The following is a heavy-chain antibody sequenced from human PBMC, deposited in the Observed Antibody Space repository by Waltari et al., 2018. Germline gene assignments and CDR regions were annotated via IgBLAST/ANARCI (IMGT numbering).Heavy chain of an antibody. CDR3: ARSYGITGIDWFDP. V-gene: IGHV1-2*02. D-gene: IGHD1-20*01. Sequence: QVQLVQSGAEVKKPGASVKVSCKASGYTFTGYYMHWVRQAPGKGLEWRGWINPDSGGTNYAQKVQGRVTMTRDTSISTAYMELSRLRSDDTAVYYCARSYGITGIDWFDPWGQGTLVTVSS. J-gene: IGHJ5*02. CDR1: GYTFTGYY. CDR2: INPDSGGT.